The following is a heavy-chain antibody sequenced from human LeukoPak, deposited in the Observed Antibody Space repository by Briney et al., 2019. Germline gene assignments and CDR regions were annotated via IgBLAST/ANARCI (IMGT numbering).Heavy chain of an antibody. CDR1: GGSISSSNW. V-gene: IGHV4-4*02. J-gene: IGHJ4*02. Sequence: SETLSLTCAVSGGSISSSNWWSWVRQPPGKGLELIGEIYHSGSTNYNPSLESRVTISVDKSKNQFSLKLSSVTAADTAVYYCARAYVWGSYRHGFDYWGQGTLVTVSS. CDR2: IYHSGST. D-gene: IGHD3-16*02. CDR3: ARAYVWGSYRHGFDY.